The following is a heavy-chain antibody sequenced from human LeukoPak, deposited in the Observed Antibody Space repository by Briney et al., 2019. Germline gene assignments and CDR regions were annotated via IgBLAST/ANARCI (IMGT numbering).Heavy chain of an antibody. J-gene: IGHJ1*01. Sequence: GASVKVSCKASGYTFTSYDINWVRQATGQGLEWMGWMNPNSGSTGYAQKFQDRVTMTRNTSISTAYMELSSLRSEDTAVYYCARDSPARGDPPPHWGQGTLVTVSS. D-gene: IGHD3-10*01. CDR3: ARDSPARGDPPPH. CDR1: GYTFTSYD. CDR2: MNPNSGST. V-gene: IGHV1-8*01.